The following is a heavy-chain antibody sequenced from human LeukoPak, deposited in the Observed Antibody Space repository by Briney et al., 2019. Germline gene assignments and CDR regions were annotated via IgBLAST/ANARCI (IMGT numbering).Heavy chain of an antibody. Sequence: KPSETLSLTCTGSGGSISSYYWSWIPQAAGKGLEWIGRIYTSRSSNYNPSLKSRVTISVDTSKNHFSLKLSSVTAADTAVYYCAADSSGVEYWGQGTLVTVSS. D-gene: IGHD3-22*01. CDR2: IYTSRSS. CDR1: GGSISSYY. V-gene: IGHV4-4*07. J-gene: IGHJ4*02. CDR3: AADSSGVEY.